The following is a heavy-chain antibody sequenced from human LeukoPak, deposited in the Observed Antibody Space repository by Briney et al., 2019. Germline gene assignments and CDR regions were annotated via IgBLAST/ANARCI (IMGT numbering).Heavy chain of an antibody. Sequence: GSLRLSCAASGFSFSHYSMTWARQASGKGLEWISYIGVGGRPTNYADSVKARFTISRDDAQDSLYLQINSLRAEDTAVYYCARDTAMSMDVWGQGTTVTVSS. J-gene: IGHJ6*02. CDR2: IGVGGRPT. CDR3: ARDTAMSMDV. CDR1: GFSFSHYS. V-gene: IGHV3-48*01. D-gene: IGHD5-18*01.